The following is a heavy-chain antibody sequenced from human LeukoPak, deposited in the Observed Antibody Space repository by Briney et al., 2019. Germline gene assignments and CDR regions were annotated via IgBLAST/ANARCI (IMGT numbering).Heavy chain of an antibody. CDR1: GGSISSSSYY. CDR2: IYYSGST. D-gene: IGHD2-2*01. CDR3: ASLYCSSTSCPPN. V-gene: IGHV4-39*01. J-gene: IGHJ4*02. Sequence: PSETLSLTCTVSGGSISSSSYYWGWLRQPPGTGLEWIGSIYYSGSTYYNPSLKSRVTISVYTSKNQFSLKLSSVTAADTAVYYCASLYCSSTSCPPNWGQGTLVTVSS.